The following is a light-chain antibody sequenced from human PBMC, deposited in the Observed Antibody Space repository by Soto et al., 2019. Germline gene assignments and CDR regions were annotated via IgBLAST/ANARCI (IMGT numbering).Light chain of an antibody. CDR1: SSEVGGYNY. J-gene: IGLJ1*01. Sequence: QSVLTQPASVSGSPGQSITISCTGTSSEVGGYNYVSWYQQHPGKAPKLMIYDVTYRPSGVSNRFSGSKSGTTASLTLSGLQAEDEADYYCSPYTSTSTYVFGTGTKVTVL. V-gene: IGLV2-14*01. CDR2: DVT. CDR3: SPYTSTSTYV.